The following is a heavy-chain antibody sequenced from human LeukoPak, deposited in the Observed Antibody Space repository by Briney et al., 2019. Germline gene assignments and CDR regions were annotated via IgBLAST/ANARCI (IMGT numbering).Heavy chain of an antibody. Sequence: GGSLRLSCAAPGFTFSSYWMNWVRQAPGKGLEWVANIKQDGSEKFYVDSVKGRFTISRDNAKNSLYLQMNSLRAEDTAVYYCSRAVSSGYYNLYFDYWGQGTLVTVSS. V-gene: IGHV3-7*04. CDR2: IKQDGSEK. CDR1: GFTFSSYW. CDR3: SRAVSSGYYNLYFDY. D-gene: IGHD3-3*01. J-gene: IGHJ4*02.